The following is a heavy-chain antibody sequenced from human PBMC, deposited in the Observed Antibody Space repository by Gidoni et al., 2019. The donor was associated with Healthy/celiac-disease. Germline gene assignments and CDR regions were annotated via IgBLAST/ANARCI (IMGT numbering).Heavy chain of an antibody. CDR3: ASAYSSGWYRGAFDI. Sequence: QLQLQESGPGLVKPSETLSLTCTVSGGSISSSSYYWGWIRQPPGKGLEWIGSIYSSGSPYYNPSLTSRVTISVDTSKNQFSLKLSSVTAADTAVYYCASAYSSGWYRGAFDIWGQGTMVTVSS. CDR1: GGSISSSSYY. V-gene: IGHV4-39*01. D-gene: IGHD6-19*01. J-gene: IGHJ3*02. CDR2: IYSSGSP.